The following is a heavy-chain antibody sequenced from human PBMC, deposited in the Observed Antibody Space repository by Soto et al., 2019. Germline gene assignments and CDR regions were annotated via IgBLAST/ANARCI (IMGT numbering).Heavy chain of an antibody. J-gene: IGHJ3*02. D-gene: IGHD3-22*01. V-gene: IGHV1-8*02. CDR3: AKHTYYYDTSGYYSAFDI. CDR1: WYTFTSYG. Sequence: GASVKVSCKASWYTFTSYGISWVRQAPGQGLEWMGWIIAYNGNTCYAQKFQGRVTMTRNTSISTAYMELSSLRSEDTAVHYCAKHTYYYDTSGYYSAFDIWRQGTMVTVSS. CDR2: IIAYNGNT.